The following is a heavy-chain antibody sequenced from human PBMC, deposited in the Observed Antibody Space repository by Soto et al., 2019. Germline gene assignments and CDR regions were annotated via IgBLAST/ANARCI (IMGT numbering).Heavy chain of an antibody. CDR2: IDGSGGIT. J-gene: IGHJ5*02. CDR1: GFTFGTTD. D-gene: IGHD3-10*01. V-gene: IGHV3-23*01. Sequence: QLLQSGGGLVQPGRSLTLSCAASGFTFGTTDMSWVRQAPGEGLEWVSTIDGSGGITYYADSVKGRFTISRDNSRNTVYLQMNSLRGDDTALYYCVKNSGGFNTWGQGALVTVSS. CDR3: VKNSGGFNT.